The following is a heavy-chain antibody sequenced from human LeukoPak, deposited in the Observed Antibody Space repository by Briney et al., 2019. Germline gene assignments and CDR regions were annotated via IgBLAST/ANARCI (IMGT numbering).Heavy chain of an antibody. CDR3: ARDNTVAGHFLDAFDI. CDR2: IYADDST. J-gene: IGHJ3*02. V-gene: IGHV3-53*01. D-gene: IGHD6-19*01. CDR1: EFTVSSNY. Sequence: PGGSLRLSCTPSEFTVSSNYLNWVRQAPGKGLEWVSVIYADDSTYYADSVKGRFTISRDNAKNSLYLQMNSLRAEDTAVYYCARDNTVAGHFLDAFDIWGQGTMVTVSS.